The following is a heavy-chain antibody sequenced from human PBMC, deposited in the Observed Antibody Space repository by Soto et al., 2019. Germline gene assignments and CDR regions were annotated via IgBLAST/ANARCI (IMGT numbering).Heavy chain of an antibody. V-gene: IGHV4-30-4*01. J-gene: IGHJ4*02. CDR2: IYNSGST. Sequence: QVQLQEPGPGLVEPSQTLSLTCTVSGASVRSDYYYWSWIRQPPGRGLEWIGHIYNSGSTYSNPSLKSRVTVSLDPSKNQFSLKLSSVTAADAAVYHCARGPSADKVDYWGQGTLVTVAS. CDR1: GASVRSDYYY. CDR3: ARGPSADKVDY. D-gene: IGHD3-3*01.